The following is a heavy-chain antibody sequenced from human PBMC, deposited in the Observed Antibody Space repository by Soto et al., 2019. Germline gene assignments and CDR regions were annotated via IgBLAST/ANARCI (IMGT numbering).Heavy chain of an antibody. CDR2: ISANSGDT. CDR1: GYTFTSYG. V-gene: IGHV1-18*01. J-gene: IGHJ4*02. Sequence: EASVKVSCKASGYTFTSYGFSWVRQAPGQGLEWVGWISANSGDTNSARKFQGRVTLTTDTSTGTAYMDLTSLRSDDTAVYYCARDFRSSCTGSSCIYFDYWGQGTQVTVSS. D-gene: IGHD2-15*01. CDR3: ARDFRSSCTGSSCIYFDY.